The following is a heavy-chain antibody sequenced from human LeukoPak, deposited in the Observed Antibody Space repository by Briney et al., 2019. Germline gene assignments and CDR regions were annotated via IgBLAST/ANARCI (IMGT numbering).Heavy chain of an antibody. V-gene: IGHV4-34*01. J-gene: IGHJ4*02. Sequence: SETLPLTCAVYGGSFSGYYWSWIRQPPGKGLEWIGEINHSGSTNYNPSLKSRVTISVDTSKNQFSLKLSSVTAADTAVYYCARGSVDYYGSGSYRFYYFDYWGQGTLVTVSS. D-gene: IGHD3-10*01. CDR1: GGSFSGYY. CDR2: INHSGST. CDR3: ARGSVDYYGSGSYRFYYFDY.